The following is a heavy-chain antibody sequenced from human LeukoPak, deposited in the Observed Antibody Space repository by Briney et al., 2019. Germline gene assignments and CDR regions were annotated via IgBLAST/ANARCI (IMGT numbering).Heavy chain of an antibody. Sequence: GASVKVSCKASGYTFTSYYMHWVRQAPGQGLEWMGIINPSGGSTSYAQKFQGRVTMTRDTSTSTVYMELSSLRSEDTAVYYCASAVWGTVTTPGDAFDIWGQGTMVTVSS. D-gene: IGHD4-11*01. J-gene: IGHJ3*02. CDR1: GYTFTSYY. CDR3: ASAVWGTVTTPGDAFDI. V-gene: IGHV1-46*01. CDR2: INPSGGST.